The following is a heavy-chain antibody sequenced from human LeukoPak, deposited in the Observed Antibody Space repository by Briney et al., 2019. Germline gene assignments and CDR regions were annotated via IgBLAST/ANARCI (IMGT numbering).Heavy chain of an antibody. J-gene: IGHJ3*02. CDR3: ARDSVEGYSYGKRANDAFGT. CDR2: INHSGST. Sequence: SETLSLTCAVYGASFSNYYWSWIRQPPGKGLEWIGEINHSGSTNYNPSLKRRVTISVDTSKNQFSLKLSSVTAADTAVYYCARDSVEGYSYGKRANDAFGTWGQGTMVTVSS. D-gene: IGHD5-18*01. CDR1: GASFSNYY. V-gene: IGHV4-34*01.